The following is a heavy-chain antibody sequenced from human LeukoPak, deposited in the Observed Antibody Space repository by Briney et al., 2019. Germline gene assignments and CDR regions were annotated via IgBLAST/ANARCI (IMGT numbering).Heavy chain of an antibody. J-gene: IGHJ5*02. CDR2: INSDGSST. D-gene: IGHD6-19*01. V-gene: IGHV3-74*01. Sequence: GGSLGLSCAASGFTFSSYWVHWVRQAPGKGLVWVSRINSDGSSTSYADSVKGRFTISRDNAKNTLYLQMNSLRAEDTAVYYCAKDIVAAVAGSSFDPWGQGTLVTVSS. CDR1: GFTFSSYW. CDR3: AKDIVAAVAGSSFDP.